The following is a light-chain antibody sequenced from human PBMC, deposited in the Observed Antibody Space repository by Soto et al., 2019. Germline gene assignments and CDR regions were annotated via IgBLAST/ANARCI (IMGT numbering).Light chain of an antibody. CDR1: QSVSNNY. CDR3: QQSSNWPPIT. Sequence: ELVLTQSPGTLSLSPGESATLSCRDSQSVSNNYLAWYQQKPGQAPRLLIYGASNRATGIPDTFSGSGSGTEFTLTISSLQSEDAAVYYCQQSSNWPPITCGQGTRLEIK. V-gene: IGKV3D-20*02. CDR2: GAS. J-gene: IGKJ5*01.